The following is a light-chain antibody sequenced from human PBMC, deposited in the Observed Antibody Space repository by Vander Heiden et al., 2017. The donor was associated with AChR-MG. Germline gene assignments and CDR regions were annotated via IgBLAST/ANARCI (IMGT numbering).Light chain of an antibody. CDR1: SPNIRADFA. CDR2: GNN. V-gene: IGLV1-40*01. Sequence: QSVLTQPPSVSEAPGHGVIISCTGNSPNIRADFAVHWYQHVPETAPKLLIYGNNNRPSGVPDRFSGSKSGTSASLAITGLQAEDEADYYCQSYDSSLSGLVFGGGTKLTVL. CDR3: QSYDSSLSGLV. J-gene: IGLJ2*01.